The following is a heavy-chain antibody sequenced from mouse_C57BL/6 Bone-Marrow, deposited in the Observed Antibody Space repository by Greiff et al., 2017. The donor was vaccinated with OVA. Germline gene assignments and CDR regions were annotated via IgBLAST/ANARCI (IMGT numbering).Heavy chain of an antibody. D-gene: IGHD1-1*01. CDR1: GFNIKDDY. J-gene: IGHJ3*01. Sequence: VQLKQSGAELVRPGASVKLSCTASGFNIKDDYMHWVKQRPEQGLEWIGWIDPENGDTEYASKFQGKATITADTSSNTAYLQLSSLTSEDTAVYYCTFITTVVPFAYWGQGTLVTVSA. V-gene: IGHV14-4*01. CDR3: TFITTVVPFAY. CDR2: IDPENGDT.